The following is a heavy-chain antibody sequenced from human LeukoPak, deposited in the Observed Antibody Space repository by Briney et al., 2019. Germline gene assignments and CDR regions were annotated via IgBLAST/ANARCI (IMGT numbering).Heavy chain of an antibody. CDR2: ISPYNANT. Sequence: ASVKVSCKASGYTFTSYYISWVRQALGQGLEWMGWISPYNANTNYAQKLQGRITMTTDTSTSTAYMELRSLRSDDTAVYYCARGPHSGWIDYWGQGTLVTVSS. D-gene: IGHD6-19*01. J-gene: IGHJ4*02. V-gene: IGHV1-18*01. CDR3: ARGPHSGWIDY. CDR1: GYTFTSYY.